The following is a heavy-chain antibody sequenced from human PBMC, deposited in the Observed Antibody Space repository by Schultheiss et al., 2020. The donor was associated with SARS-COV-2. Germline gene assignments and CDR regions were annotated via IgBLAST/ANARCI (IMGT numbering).Heavy chain of an antibody. CDR2: IKSKTDGGTT. J-gene: IGHJ5*02. V-gene: IGHV3-15*01. Sequence: GGSLRLSCAASGFTFSNAWMSWVRQAPGKGLEWVGRIKSKTDGGTTDYAAPVKGRFTISRDDSKNTLYLQMNSLRAEDTAVYHCARIAALGSWFDPWGQGTLVTVSS. CDR3: ARIAALGSWFDP. CDR1: GFTFSNAW. D-gene: IGHD6-6*01.